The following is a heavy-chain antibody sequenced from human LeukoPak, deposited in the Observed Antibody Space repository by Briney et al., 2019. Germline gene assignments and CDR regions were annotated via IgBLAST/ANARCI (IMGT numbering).Heavy chain of an antibody. CDR3: AREGCGSTSCQYYFDY. CDR2: IYTSGST. Sequence: ASETLSLTCTVSGGSISSYYWSWIRQPAGKGLEWIGRIYTSGSTNYNPSLKSRVTMSVDTSKNQFSLKLSSVTAADTAVYYCAREGCGSTSCQYYFDYWGQGTLVTVSS. D-gene: IGHD2-2*01. CDR1: GGSISSYY. J-gene: IGHJ4*02. V-gene: IGHV4-4*07.